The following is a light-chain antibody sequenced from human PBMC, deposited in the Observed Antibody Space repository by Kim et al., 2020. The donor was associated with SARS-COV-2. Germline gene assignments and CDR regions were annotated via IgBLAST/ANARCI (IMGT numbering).Light chain of an antibody. CDR2: QDN. CDR1: KLGDKY. J-gene: IGLJ2*01. CDR3: QAWDSSTAV. Sequence: SVSPGQTASITCSGDKLGDKYACWYQQKPGPSPVLVIYQDNKRPSGIPERFSGSNSGNTATLTISGTQAMDEADYYCQAWDSSTAVFGGGTKLTVL. V-gene: IGLV3-1*01.